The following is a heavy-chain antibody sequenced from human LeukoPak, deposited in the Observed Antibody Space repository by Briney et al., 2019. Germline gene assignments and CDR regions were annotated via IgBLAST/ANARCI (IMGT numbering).Heavy chain of an antibody. CDR2: ISGSGGST. CDR3: AKPITSSSWYFIGY. D-gene: IGHD6-13*01. Sequence: GGSLRLSCAASGFTFSSYAMSWVRQAPGKGLEWVSAISGSGGSTYYADSVKGRFTISRDNSKNTLYLQMNSLRAEDTAVYYCAKPITSSSWYFIGYWGQGTLVTVSS. CDR1: GFTFSSYA. V-gene: IGHV3-23*01. J-gene: IGHJ4*02.